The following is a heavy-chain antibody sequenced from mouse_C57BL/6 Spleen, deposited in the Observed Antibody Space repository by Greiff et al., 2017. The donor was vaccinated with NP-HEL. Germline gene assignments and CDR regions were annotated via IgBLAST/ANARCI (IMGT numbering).Heavy chain of an antibody. CDR2: ISSGGDYI. CDR1: GFTFSSYA. J-gene: IGHJ2*01. Sequence: EVMLVESGEGLVKPGGSLKLSCAASGFTFSSYAMSWVRPTPEQRLEWVAYISSGGDYIYYADTVKGRFTISRDNARNTLYLQMSSLKSEDTAMYYCTRDRDYFDYWGQGTTLTVSS. CDR3: TRDRDYFDY. V-gene: IGHV5-9-1*02.